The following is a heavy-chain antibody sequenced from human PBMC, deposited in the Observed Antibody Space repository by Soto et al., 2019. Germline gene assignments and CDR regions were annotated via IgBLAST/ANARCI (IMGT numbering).Heavy chain of an antibody. Sequence: PGGSLRLSCAASGFTFSSYSMNWVRQAPGKGLEWVSSISSSSSYIYYADSVKGRFTISRDNAKNSLYLQMNSLRAEDTAVYYCARDPERGIAAAGPLDYWGQGTLVTVSS. CDR1: GFTFSSYS. V-gene: IGHV3-21*01. J-gene: IGHJ4*02. CDR2: ISSSSSYI. D-gene: IGHD6-13*01. CDR3: ARDPERGIAAAGPLDY.